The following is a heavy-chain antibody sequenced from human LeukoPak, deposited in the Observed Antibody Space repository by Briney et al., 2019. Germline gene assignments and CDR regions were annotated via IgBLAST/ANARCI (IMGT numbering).Heavy chain of an antibody. V-gene: IGHV4-39*01. CDR1: GGSISSSSYY. J-gene: IGHJ4*02. D-gene: IGHD3-10*01. CDR3: ASYASGSPKYYFDY. CDR2: IYYSGST. Sequence: SETLSLTCTVSGGSISSSSYYWGWIRQPPGKGLEWIGSIYYSGSTYYNPSLKSRVTISVDTSKNQFSLKLSSVTAADTAVYYCASYASGSPKYYFDYWGQGTLVTVSS.